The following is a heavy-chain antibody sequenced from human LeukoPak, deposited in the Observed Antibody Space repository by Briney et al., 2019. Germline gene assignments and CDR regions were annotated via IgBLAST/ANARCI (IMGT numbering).Heavy chain of an antibody. CDR2: IWSDGSND. Sequence: PGGSLRLSCTASGFNFGSDAMHWVRQAPGKGLEWVAFIWSDGSNDHYADSVKGRFTISRDNSKNTVRLQMNSLRVEDTAVYYCARDPSGSGWSLSDWGQGTPVTVSS. CDR1: GFNFGSDA. D-gene: IGHD6-19*01. V-gene: IGHV3-33*01. J-gene: IGHJ4*02. CDR3: ARDPSGSGWSLSD.